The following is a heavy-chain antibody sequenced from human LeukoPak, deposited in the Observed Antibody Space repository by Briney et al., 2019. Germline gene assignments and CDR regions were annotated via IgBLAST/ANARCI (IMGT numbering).Heavy chain of an antibody. Sequence: GGSLRLSCAASGFTFSDYYMSWIRQAPGKGLEWVANMNQDGSGEYYVDSVKGRFTISRDNAKNSLYLQMNSLRAEDTAVYYCARDERGDFWSGYYYYFDYWGQGTLVTVSS. CDR3: ARDERGDFWSGYYYYFDY. J-gene: IGHJ4*02. CDR2: MNQDGSGE. CDR1: GFTFSDYY. D-gene: IGHD3-3*01. V-gene: IGHV3-7*01.